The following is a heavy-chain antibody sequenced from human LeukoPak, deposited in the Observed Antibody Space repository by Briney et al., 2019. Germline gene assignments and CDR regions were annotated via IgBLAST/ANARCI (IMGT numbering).Heavy chain of an antibody. CDR2: IYYSGST. Sequence: SETLSLTCTVSGASISSSTDYWGWIRQPPGKGLEWIANIYYSGSTYYNPSLKSRVTISVDTSKNQFSLKLSSVTAADTAVYYCARPRGYSYGHIFDYWGQGTLVTVSS. J-gene: IGHJ4*02. CDR1: GASISSSTDY. CDR3: ARPRGYSYGHIFDY. V-gene: IGHV4-39*01. D-gene: IGHD5-18*01.